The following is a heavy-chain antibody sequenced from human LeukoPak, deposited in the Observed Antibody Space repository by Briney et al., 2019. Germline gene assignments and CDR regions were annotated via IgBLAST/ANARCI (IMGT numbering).Heavy chain of an antibody. D-gene: IGHD4-17*01. CDR1: GASITNYY. Sequence: SETLSLTCTVSGASITNYYWSWIRQPPGKGLEWIGCISDSGSTNYNPSLKSRVTISGDTSKNQFSLKLSSVTAADTAVYYCARGGGDYVSSFLDYGGQGTLVTVSS. V-gene: IGHV4-59*01. J-gene: IGHJ4*02. CDR2: ISDSGST. CDR3: ARGGGDYVSSFLDY.